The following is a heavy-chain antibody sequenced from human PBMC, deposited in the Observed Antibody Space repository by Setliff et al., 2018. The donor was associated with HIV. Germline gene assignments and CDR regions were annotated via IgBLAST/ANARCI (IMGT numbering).Heavy chain of an antibody. CDR2: IDSSGTT. V-gene: IGHV4-4*07. CDR3: ARDRHSSGLGSYGP. D-gene: IGHD3-10*01. CDR1: GGSFGVYR. Sequence: SETLSLTCTISGGSFGVYRWSWIRQSAGRGPEWIGRIDSSGTTDYTPSLKGRVAISVDTSRNQFSLRVTSVTAADTAVYFCARDRHSSGLGSYGPWGPGILVTVSS. J-gene: IGHJ5*02.